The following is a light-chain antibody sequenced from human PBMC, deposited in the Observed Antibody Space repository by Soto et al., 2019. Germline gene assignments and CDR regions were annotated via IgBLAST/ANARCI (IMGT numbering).Light chain of an antibody. J-gene: IGLJ1*01. V-gene: IGLV1-40*01. CDR1: SSNLGAGYD. Sequence: SVLTQPPSMSGAPGQRVTMSCTGSSSNLGAGYDVHWYQRLPGAAPKLLIYDNTHRPSGVPNRFSGSKSGTSASLAITGLQAEDEADYYCATWDDSLNAYVFGAGTKLTVL. CDR3: ATWDDSLNAYV. CDR2: DNT.